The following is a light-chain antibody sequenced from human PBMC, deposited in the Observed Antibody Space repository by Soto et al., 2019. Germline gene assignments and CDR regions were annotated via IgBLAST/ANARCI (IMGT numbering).Light chain of an antibody. Sequence: QSALTQSASVSGSPGQSITISCTGTSSDVGNYNYVSWYQQHPGEVPKLIIFNVNNRPSGVSNRFSGSKSGNTASLTISGLQAEDEGDYYCSSFTSSTTYVIGTGTKVXVL. J-gene: IGLJ1*01. V-gene: IGLV2-14*01. CDR1: SSDVGNYNY. CDR2: NVN. CDR3: SSFTSSTTYV.